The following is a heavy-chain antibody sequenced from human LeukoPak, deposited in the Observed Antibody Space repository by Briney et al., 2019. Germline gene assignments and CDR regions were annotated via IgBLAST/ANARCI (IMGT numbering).Heavy chain of an antibody. Sequence: SETLSLTCTVSGGSISSYYWSWIRQPPGKGLEWIGYIYYSGSTNYNPSLKSRVTISVDTSKNQFSLKLSSVTAADTAVYYCASAPRRAGALDIWGQGAMVTVSS. J-gene: IGHJ3*02. V-gene: IGHV4-59*01. D-gene: IGHD3-10*01. CDR2: IYYSGST. CDR3: ASAPRRAGALDI. CDR1: GGSISSYY.